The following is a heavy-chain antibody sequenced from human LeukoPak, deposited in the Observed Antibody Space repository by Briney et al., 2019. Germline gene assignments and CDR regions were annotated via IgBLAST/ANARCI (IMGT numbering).Heavy chain of an antibody. CDR1: GFTFSSYA. CDR2: ISGSGGSI. J-gene: IGHJ5*02. CDR3: AKGGYGDPFDP. Sequence: GGSLRLSCAASGFTFSSYAMSWVRQAPGKGLEWVSGISGSGGSIYYADSVKGRFTISRDNSKNTLYLQMNSLRAEDTAVYYCAKGGYGDPFDPWGPGTLVTVSS. D-gene: IGHD4-17*01. V-gene: IGHV3-23*01.